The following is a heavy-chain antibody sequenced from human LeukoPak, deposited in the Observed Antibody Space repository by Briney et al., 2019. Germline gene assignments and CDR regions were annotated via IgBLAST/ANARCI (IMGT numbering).Heavy chain of an antibody. V-gene: IGHV4-39*01. J-gene: IGHJ4*02. CDR3: ARQGYSRGWYGDY. D-gene: IGHD6-19*01. CDR1: GGSISSSSYY. Sequence: PSETLSLTCTVSGGSISSSSYYWGWIRQPPGKGLEWIGSIYYSGSTYYNPSLKSRVTISVDTSKNQFSLKLSSVTAADTAVYYCARQGYSRGWYGDYWGQGTLVTVSS. CDR2: IYYSGST.